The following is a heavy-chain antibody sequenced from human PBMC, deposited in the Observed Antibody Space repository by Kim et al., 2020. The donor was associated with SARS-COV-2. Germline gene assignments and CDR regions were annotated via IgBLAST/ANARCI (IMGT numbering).Heavy chain of an antibody. CDR3: ARGRGSYYYYMDV. CDR2: IWLDGTNK. J-gene: IGHJ6*03. V-gene: IGHV3-33*01. CDR1: GFTFSSYG. Sequence: GGSLRRSCAPSGFTFSSYGMHWVRRAPGKGLEWVAVIWLDGTNKYYADSVKGRFTISRDNSKNTLYLQMNSLTAEDTAVYYCARGRGSYYYYMDVWGKGTTVTVSS.